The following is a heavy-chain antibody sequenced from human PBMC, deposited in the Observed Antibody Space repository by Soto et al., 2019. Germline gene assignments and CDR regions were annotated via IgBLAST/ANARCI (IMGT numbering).Heavy chain of an antibody. D-gene: IGHD2-2*01. V-gene: IGHV3-23*01. CDR2: ISGSGGST. Sequence: PGGSLRLSCAASGFTFSSYATSWVRQAPGKGLEWVSAISGSGGSTYYADSVKGRFTISRDNSKNTLYLQMNSLRAEDTAVYYCAKAPPYCSSTSCWGYYGMDVWGQGTTVTVSS. J-gene: IGHJ6*02. CDR1: GFTFSSYA. CDR3: AKAPPYCSSTSCWGYYGMDV.